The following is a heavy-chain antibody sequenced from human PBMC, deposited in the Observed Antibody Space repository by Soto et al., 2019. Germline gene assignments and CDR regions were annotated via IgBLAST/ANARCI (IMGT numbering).Heavy chain of an antibody. V-gene: IGHV1-3*01. CDR2: INAGNGNT. Sequence: ASVKVSCKASGYTFTSYAMHWVRQAPGQRLEWMGWINAGNGNTKYSQKFQGRVTITRDTSASTAYMELSSLRSEDTAVYYCARVTVLRYLLYYGMDVWGQGTTVTVSS. J-gene: IGHJ6*02. CDR3: ARVTVLRYLLYYGMDV. CDR1: GYTFTSYA. D-gene: IGHD3-9*01.